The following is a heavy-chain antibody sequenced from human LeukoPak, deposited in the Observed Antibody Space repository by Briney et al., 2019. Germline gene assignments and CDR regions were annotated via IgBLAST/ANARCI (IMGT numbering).Heavy chain of an antibody. CDR3: ARDYYDTRAFDI. Sequence: SETLSLTCTVSGGSISSYYWSWIRQPPGKGLEWIGYIYYSGSTNYNPSLKSRVAISIATSKKHFSLKLTSVTAADTAVYYCARDYYDTRAFDIWGQGTMVTVSS. D-gene: IGHD3-22*01. CDR2: IYYSGST. J-gene: IGHJ3*02. CDR1: GGSISSYY. V-gene: IGHV4-59*01.